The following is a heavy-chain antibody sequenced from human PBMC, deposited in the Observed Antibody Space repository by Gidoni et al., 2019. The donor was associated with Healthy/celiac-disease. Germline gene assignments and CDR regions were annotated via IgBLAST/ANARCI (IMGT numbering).Heavy chain of an antibody. CDR3: ARADIVVVPAAIYYYYYGMDV. Sequence: TFSSEGSHWVRHAPGQGLEWVAVISYDGSTQYYSDSVKGRFTISRDNSKNKLYLQMNSLRAEDTAVYYCARADIVVVPAAIYYYYYGMDVWGKGTPVPVSS. J-gene: IGHJ6*04. V-gene: IGHV3-30*03. CDR1: TFSSEG. D-gene: IGHD2-2*01. CDR2: ISYDGSTQ.